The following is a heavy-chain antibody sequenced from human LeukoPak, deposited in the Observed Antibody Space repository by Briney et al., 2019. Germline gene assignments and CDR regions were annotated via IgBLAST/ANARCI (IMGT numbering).Heavy chain of an antibody. D-gene: IGHD3-22*01. Sequence: GGSLRLSCAASGFTFDDYAMHWVRQAPGKGLEWVSSISSSSSYIYYADSVKGRFTISRDNAKNSLYLQMNSLRAEDTAVYYCARDQAPTYYYDSSGYYPAGLDYWGQGTLVTVSS. CDR1: GFTFDDYA. CDR2: ISSSSSYI. CDR3: ARDQAPTYYYDSSGYYPAGLDY. J-gene: IGHJ4*02. V-gene: IGHV3-21*01.